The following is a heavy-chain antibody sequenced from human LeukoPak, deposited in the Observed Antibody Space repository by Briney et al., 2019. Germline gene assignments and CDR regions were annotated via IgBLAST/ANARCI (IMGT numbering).Heavy chain of an antibody. CDR3: VRLSKGRYFDYIFDY. CDR1: RSSVSKTENY. Sequence: SETLSLTCSVSRSSVSKTENYGGWIRQPPGKGLEWLANVYYSGSTYSNPSLRSRVTMSVGTSKNQFSLKMSSVTATDTAVYFCVRLSKGRYFDYIFDYWGQGTLVTVSS. D-gene: IGHD3-9*01. J-gene: IGHJ4*02. CDR2: VYYSGST. V-gene: IGHV4-39*01.